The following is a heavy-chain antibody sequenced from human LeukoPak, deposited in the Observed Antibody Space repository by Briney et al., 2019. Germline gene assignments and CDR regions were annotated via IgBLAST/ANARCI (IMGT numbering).Heavy chain of an antibody. Sequence: SETLSLTCTVSGGSISSGGYYWSWIRQPPGKGLEWIGYIYHSGSTYYNPSLKSRVTISVDRSKNQFSLKLSSVTAADTAVYYCASPYSSSWYEVYWGQGTLVTVSS. D-gene: IGHD6-13*01. J-gene: IGHJ4*02. CDR3: ASPYSSSWYEVY. CDR1: GGSISSGGYY. CDR2: IYHSGST. V-gene: IGHV4-30-2*01.